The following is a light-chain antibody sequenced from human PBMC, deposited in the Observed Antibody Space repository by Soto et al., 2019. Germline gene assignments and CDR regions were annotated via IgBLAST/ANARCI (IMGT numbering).Light chain of an antibody. CDR2: KTN. V-gene: IGLV8-61*01. Sequence: QTVVTQEPSFSVSPGGTVTLTCGLSSGSVSTSYYPSWYQQTPGQAPRTLIYKTNTRSSGVPDRFSGSILDNKAALTITGAQADDESDYYCVLYMGNGISVFGGGTKLTVL. J-gene: IGLJ2*01. CDR1: SGSVSTSYY. CDR3: VLYMGNGISV.